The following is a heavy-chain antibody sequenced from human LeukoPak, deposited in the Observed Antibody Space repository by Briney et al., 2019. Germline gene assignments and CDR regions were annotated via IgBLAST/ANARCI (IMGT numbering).Heavy chain of an antibody. CDR3: AKARDYDYVWGGYRFGHNYYYYMDV. Sequence: GGSLRLSCAASGFTFSSYAMSWVRQAPGKGLEWVSAISGSGGSTYYADSVKGRFTISRDNSKNTLYLQMNSLRAEDTAVYYCAKARDYDYVWGGYRFGHNYYYYMDVWGKGTTVTVSS. CDR2: ISGSGGST. D-gene: IGHD3-16*02. J-gene: IGHJ6*03. CDR1: GFTFSSYA. V-gene: IGHV3-23*01.